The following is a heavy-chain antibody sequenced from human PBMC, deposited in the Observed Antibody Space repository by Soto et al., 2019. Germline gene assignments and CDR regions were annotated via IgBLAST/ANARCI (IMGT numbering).Heavy chain of an antibody. CDR3: ARHSLALRKNNWFDP. CDR1: GDSIISSDFY. D-gene: IGHD3-3*02. V-gene: IGHV4-39*01. CDR2: IFYLGSS. Sequence: KTSETLSLTCTVSGDSIISSDFYWGWVRQPPGKGLEWIGSIFYLGSSYYNPSLKSRVTMSVDTSKNQFSLRLRSVTAADTALYFCARHSLALRKNNWFDPWGQGNMVTVSS. J-gene: IGHJ5*02.